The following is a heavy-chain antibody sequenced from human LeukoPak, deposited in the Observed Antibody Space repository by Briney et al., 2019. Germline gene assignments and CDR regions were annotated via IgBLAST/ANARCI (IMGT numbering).Heavy chain of an antibody. D-gene: IGHD5-18*01. CDR2: ISYDGSNK. Sequence: GGSLRLSCAASGFTFSSYAMHWVRQAPGKGLEWVAVISYDGSNKYYADSVKGRFTISRDNSKNTLYLQMNSLRAEDTAVYYCARDATAMAFDYWGQGTLVTVSS. V-gene: IGHV3-30-3*01. CDR3: ARDATAMAFDY. J-gene: IGHJ4*02. CDR1: GFTFSSYA.